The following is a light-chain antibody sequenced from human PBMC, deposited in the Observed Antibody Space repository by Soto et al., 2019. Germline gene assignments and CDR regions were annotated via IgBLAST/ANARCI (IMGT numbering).Light chain of an antibody. Sequence: DFVLTQSPDSLAVSLGERATINCRSSQSVFYSSNNRNCFAWYQQKAGQPPKLLIHWASIRESGVPDRFSGSGSGTDFTLTISSLQAEDVAIYYCQQYYDNPRTFGQGTRVEIK. CDR2: WAS. J-gene: IGKJ1*01. CDR1: QSVFYSSNNRNC. CDR3: QQYYDNPRT. V-gene: IGKV4-1*01.